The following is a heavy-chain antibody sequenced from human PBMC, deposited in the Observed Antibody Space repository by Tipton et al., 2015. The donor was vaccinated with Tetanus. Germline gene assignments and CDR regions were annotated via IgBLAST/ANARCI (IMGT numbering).Heavy chain of an antibody. V-gene: IGHV3-21*01. CDR1: GFTFSNYN. Sequence: SLRLSCAVSGFTFSNYNMYWVRQAPGKGLEWVSSISSSSTFIFYSDSVRGRFTISRDNAKNSLYLQMNSLRDDDTAVYYCARAFFAAATSWGQGTLVTVSS. J-gene: IGHJ5*02. D-gene: IGHD6-13*01. CDR3: ARAFFAAATS. CDR2: ISSSSTFI.